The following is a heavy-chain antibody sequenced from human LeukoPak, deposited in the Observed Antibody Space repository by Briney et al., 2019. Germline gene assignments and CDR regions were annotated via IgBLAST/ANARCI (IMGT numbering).Heavy chain of an antibody. V-gene: IGHV3-23*01. J-gene: IGHJ6*03. CDR2: LSGSGDRT. CDR3: AKDINRITMVRGVIIRDYYYYYMDV. CDR1: GFTFNSYA. Sequence: PGGSLRLSCAASGFTFNSYAMSWVRQAPGKGLEWVSALSGSGDRTFYVDSVKGRFTVSRDNSKNTLYLQMNSLRAEDTAVYYCAKDINRITMVRGVIIRDYYYYYMDVWGKGTTVTVSS. D-gene: IGHD3-10*01.